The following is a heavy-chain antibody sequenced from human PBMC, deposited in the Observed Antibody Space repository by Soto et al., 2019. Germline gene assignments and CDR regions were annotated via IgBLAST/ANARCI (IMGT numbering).Heavy chain of an antibody. CDR1: GYSFTSYW. J-gene: IGHJ5*02. CDR3: ARLSALNYDILTGPPSEDWFDP. CDR2: IYPGDSDT. D-gene: IGHD3-9*01. V-gene: IGHV5-51*01. Sequence: GESLKISCKGSGYSFTSYWIGWVRQMPGKGLEWMGIIYPGDSDTRYSPSFQGQVTISADKSISTAYLQWSSLKASDTTMYYCARLSALNYDILTGPPSEDWFDPWGQGTLVTVSS.